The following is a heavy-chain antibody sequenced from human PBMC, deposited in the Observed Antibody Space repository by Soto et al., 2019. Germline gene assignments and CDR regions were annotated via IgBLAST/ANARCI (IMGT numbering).Heavy chain of an antibody. J-gene: IGHJ5*02. CDR1: GGSISSGGYS. V-gene: IGHV4-30-2*01. CDR2: IYHSGST. CDR3: AREVRIGSGYYVFDP. D-gene: IGHD3-22*01. Sequence: PSETLSLTCAVSGGSISSGGYSWSWIRQPPGKGLEWIGYIYHSGSTYYNPSLKSRVTISVDRSKNQFSLKLSSMTAADTAVYYCAREVRIGSGYYVFDPWGQGTLVTVSS.